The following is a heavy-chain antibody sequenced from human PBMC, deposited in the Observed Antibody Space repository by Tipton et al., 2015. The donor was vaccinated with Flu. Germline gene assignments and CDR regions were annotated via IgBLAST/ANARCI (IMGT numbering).Heavy chain of an antibody. Sequence: QLVQSGAEVKKPGSSVKVSCKASGGTFSSYAISWVRQAPGQGLEWMGRIISIFGTANYAQKFQGRVTITADESTSTAYMELSSLRSEDTAVYYCASSKVNPIGSSWYFDYWGQGTLVTVSS. J-gene: IGHJ4*02. CDR2: IISIFGTA. D-gene: IGHD6-13*01. V-gene: IGHV1-69*18. CDR3: ASSKVNPIGSSWYFDY. CDR1: GGTFSSYA.